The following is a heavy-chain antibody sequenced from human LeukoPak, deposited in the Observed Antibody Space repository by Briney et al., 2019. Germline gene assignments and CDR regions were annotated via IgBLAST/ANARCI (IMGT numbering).Heavy chain of an antibody. J-gene: IGHJ4*02. CDR1: GFTFSSNS. V-gene: IGHV3-7*01. CDR3: ARRLKQDATKTFDY. D-gene: IGHD5-12*01. Sequence: GSLRLSCAVSGFTFSSNSMNWVRQAPGKGLEWVANIKQDGSEKYYVGSVKGRFTISRDNAKNSLDLQMNSLRAEDTAVYYCARRLKQDATKTFDYWGQGTLVTVSS. CDR2: IKQDGSEK.